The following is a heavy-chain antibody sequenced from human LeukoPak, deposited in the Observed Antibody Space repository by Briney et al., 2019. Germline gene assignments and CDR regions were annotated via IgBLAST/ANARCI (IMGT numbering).Heavy chain of an antibody. D-gene: IGHD4-17*01. V-gene: IGHV4-59*08. CDR3: ARGMTTGPDP. CDR1: GDSISNYY. Sequence: PSETLSLTCTVSGDSISNYYWGWIRQPPGKGLEWIGYIYYSGSTNYNPSLESRVTISVDTSKKQFSLKLSSVTAADTAVYYCARGMTTGPDPWGQGTLVTVSS. J-gene: IGHJ5*02. CDR2: IYYSGST.